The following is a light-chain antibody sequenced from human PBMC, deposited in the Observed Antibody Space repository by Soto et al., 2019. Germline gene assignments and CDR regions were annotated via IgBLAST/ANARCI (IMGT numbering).Light chain of an antibody. CDR3: LAWDSSTVV. V-gene: IGLV3-1*01. CDR1: KLGNEY. J-gene: IGLJ2*01. CDR2: QDN. Sequence: SYELTQPPSVSVSPGQTASISCSGDKLGNEYACWYQQKPGQSPVLVIYQDNKRPSGIPERFSGSNSGNTATLTISGTQAMDEADYYCLAWDSSTVVFGGGTKLTVL.